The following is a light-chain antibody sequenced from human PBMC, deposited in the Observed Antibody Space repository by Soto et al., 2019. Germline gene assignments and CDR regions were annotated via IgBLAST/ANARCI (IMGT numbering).Light chain of an antibody. Sequence: DIQMTQSPSTLPASVGDRVTITCRASQSISSWLAGYQQKPGKAPKLLIYKTSSIESAVPSRLNRSGSWTEFPLTISRLQPDDSATYYCEQYNNYRKTFSQRTKVEMK. CDR2: KTS. CDR3: EQYNNYRKT. V-gene: IGKV1-5*03. CDR1: QSISSW. J-gene: IGKJ1*01.